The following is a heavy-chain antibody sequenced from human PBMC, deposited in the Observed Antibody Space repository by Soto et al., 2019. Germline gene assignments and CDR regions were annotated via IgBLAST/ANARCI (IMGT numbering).Heavy chain of an antibody. V-gene: IGHV5-51*01. CDR1: GYSFTSYW. D-gene: IGHD3-10*01. CDR2: IYPGDSDT. CDR3: ARSFSPYYYGSGSEFYGMDV. J-gene: IGHJ6*02. Sequence: GESLKISCKGSGYSFTSYWIGWVRQMPGKGLEWMGIIYPGDSDTRYSPSFQGQVTISADKSFSTAYLQWSSLKASDTAMYYCARSFSPYYYGSGSEFYGMDVWGQGTTVTVSS.